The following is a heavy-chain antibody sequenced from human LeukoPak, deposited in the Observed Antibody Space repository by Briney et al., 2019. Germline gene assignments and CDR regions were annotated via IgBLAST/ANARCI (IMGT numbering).Heavy chain of an antibody. Sequence: GGSLRLSCTASGFTFGDYAMSWFRQAPGKGLEWVGFIRSKAYGGTTEYAASVKGRFTISRDDSKSIAYLQMNSLKTEDTAVYYCTRDNYGSGSYFPNYYYYYYMDVWGKGTTVTVSS. CDR3: TRDNYGSGSYFPNYYYYYYMDV. CDR1: GFTFGDYA. D-gene: IGHD3-10*01. CDR2: IRSKAYGGTT. J-gene: IGHJ6*03. V-gene: IGHV3-49*03.